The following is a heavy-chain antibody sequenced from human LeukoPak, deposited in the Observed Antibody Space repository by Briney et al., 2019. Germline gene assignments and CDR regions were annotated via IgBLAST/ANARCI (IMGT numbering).Heavy chain of an antibody. CDR2: ISSSGNSI. J-gene: IGHJ4*02. CDR1: ELTFSRYS. Sequence: TGGSLRLSCAASELTFSRYSMNWVRQAPGKGLEWVSYISSSGNSIYYADSVKGRFTISRDNAKSSLYLQMNTLRAEDTALYFCATAGHPGYDFWGGFAFYFDRWGQGALVTVSS. V-gene: IGHV3-48*01. CDR3: ATAGHPGYDFWGGFAFYFDR. D-gene: IGHD3-3*01.